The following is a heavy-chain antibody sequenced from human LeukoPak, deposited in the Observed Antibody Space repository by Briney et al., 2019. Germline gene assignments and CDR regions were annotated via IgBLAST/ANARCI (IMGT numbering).Heavy chain of an antibody. J-gene: IGHJ6*02. CDR3: ARGELYCSGGSCPSGMDV. D-gene: IGHD2-15*01. V-gene: IGHV4-59*01. CDR1: GGSISSYY. Sequence: PSETLCPTCAVSGGSISSYYWGWIWERPRKGLERIGDIYYSGGTNYNPSLKSRVTISVGTSKNQFSLKLSSVTAADTAVYYCARGELYCSGGSCPSGMDVWGQGTTVTVSS. CDR2: IYYSGGT.